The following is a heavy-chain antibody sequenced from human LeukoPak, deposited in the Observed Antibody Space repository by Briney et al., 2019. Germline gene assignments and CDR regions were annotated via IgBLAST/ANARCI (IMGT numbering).Heavy chain of an antibody. V-gene: IGHV3-30*02. D-gene: IGHD2-2*01. CDR3: ATSTLGEYEYYFDY. CDR1: GFTFSSSG. Sequence: GGSLRLSCAASGFTFSSSGTHWVRQAPGKGLEGVAFIRYDGSNKYYADSVKGRFTISRDNSKNTLYLQMNSLRAEDTAVYYCATSTLGEYEYYFDYWGQGTLVTVSS. J-gene: IGHJ4*02. CDR2: IRYDGSNK.